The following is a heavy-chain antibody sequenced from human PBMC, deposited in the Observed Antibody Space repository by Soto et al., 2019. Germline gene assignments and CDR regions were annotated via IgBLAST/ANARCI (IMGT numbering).Heavy chain of an antibody. V-gene: IGHV3-33*01. CDR1: GFTFSTYG. CDR2: IWYDASNK. D-gene: IGHD3-9*01. Sequence: QVPLVESGGGVVQPGRSLRLSCAASGFTFSTYGMHWVRQAPGKGLEWVAIIWYDASNKLYADSVKGRFTISRDNSKNTLYLEMNSLRAEDTAVYYCARDTTISAFDIWGQGTLVTVSS. CDR3: ARDTTISAFDI. J-gene: IGHJ3*02.